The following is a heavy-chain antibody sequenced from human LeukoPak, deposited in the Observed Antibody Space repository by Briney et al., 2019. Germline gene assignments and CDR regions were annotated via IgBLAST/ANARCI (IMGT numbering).Heavy chain of an antibody. D-gene: IGHD6-19*01. V-gene: IGHV3-21*01. Sequence: PGGSLRLSCAASGFTFSSYGMNWVRQAPGKGLEWVSSISSSSSFKYHADSVKGRFTISRDNAKNSLYLQMNSLRAEDTAVYYCARGSLAVAGTGVDYWGQGTLVTVSS. CDR1: GFTFSSYG. CDR3: ARGSLAVAGTGVDY. CDR2: ISSSSSFK. J-gene: IGHJ4*02.